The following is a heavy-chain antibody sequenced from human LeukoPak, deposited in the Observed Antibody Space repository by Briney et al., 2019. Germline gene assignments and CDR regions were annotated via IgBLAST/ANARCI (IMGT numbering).Heavy chain of an antibody. CDR2: IYSGGST. Sequence: GGSLRLSCAASGFTVSSNYMSWVPQAPGKGLEGVSVIYSGGSTYYADSVKGRFTISRDNSKTTLYLQMNSMRAEDTAVYYCARETGIVGATWSYFDYWGQGALVTVSS. CDR3: ARETGIVGATWSYFDY. J-gene: IGHJ4*02. D-gene: IGHD1-26*01. V-gene: IGHV3-66*02. CDR1: GFTVSSNY.